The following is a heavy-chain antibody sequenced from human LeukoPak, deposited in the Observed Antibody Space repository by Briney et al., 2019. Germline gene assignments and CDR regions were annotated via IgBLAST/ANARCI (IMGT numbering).Heavy chain of an antibody. CDR2: ISSSSSYI. D-gene: IGHD1-26*01. V-gene: IGHV3-21*01. J-gene: IGHJ4*02. CDR1: GFTFSSYS. Sequence: GGSLRLSCAASGFTFSSYSMNWVRQAPGKGLEWVSSISSSSSYIYYADSVKGRFTISRDNAKNSLYLQMNSLGAEDTAVYYCARVRIVGATTLHYFDYWGQGTLVTVSS. CDR3: ARVRIVGATTLHYFDY.